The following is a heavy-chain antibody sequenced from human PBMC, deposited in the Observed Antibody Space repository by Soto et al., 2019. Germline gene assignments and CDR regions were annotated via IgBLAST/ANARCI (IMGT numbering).Heavy chain of an antibody. CDR1: GFTFSNYG. D-gene: IGHD6-13*01. V-gene: IGHV3-30*18. CDR3: AKDLAPTYRSSWCWGMDV. J-gene: IGHJ6*02. CDR2: ISSDGSNK. Sequence: QVQLVESGGGVVQPGRSLRLSCAASGFTFSNYGMHWVRQAPGKGLEWVAVISSDGSNKYYADSVKGRFTISRDNSKNTLYLQMNSLRAEDTAVYYCAKDLAPTYRSSWCWGMDVWGQGTTVAVSS.